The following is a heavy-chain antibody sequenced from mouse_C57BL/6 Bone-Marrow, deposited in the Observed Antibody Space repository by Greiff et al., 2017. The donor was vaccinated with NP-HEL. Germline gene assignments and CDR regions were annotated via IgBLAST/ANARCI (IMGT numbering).Heavy chain of an antibody. J-gene: IGHJ1*03. CDR2: IHPNSGST. D-gene: IGHD4-1*01. Sequence: QVQLQQPGAELVKPGASVKFSCKASGYTFTSYWMHWVKQRPGQGLEWIGMIHPNSGSTNYNEKFKSKATLTVDKSSSTAYMQLSSLTSEDSAVYYCAREVSLTGTRWYFDVWGTGTTVTVSS. CDR1: GYTFTSYW. V-gene: IGHV1-64*01. CDR3: AREVSLTGTRWYFDV.